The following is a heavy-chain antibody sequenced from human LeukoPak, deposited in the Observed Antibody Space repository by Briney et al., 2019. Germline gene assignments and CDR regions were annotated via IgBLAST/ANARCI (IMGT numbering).Heavy chain of an antibody. D-gene: IGHD3-22*01. V-gene: IGHV4-59*01. CDR1: GGSISSYY. Sequence: SETLSLTCTVSGGSISSYYWSWIRQPPGKGLEWIGYIYYSGSTNYNPSLKSRVTISVGTSKNQFSLKLSSVTAADTAVYYCARFSSGYWDNWFDPWGQGTLVTVSS. CDR2: IYYSGST. J-gene: IGHJ5*02. CDR3: ARFSSGYWDNWFDP.